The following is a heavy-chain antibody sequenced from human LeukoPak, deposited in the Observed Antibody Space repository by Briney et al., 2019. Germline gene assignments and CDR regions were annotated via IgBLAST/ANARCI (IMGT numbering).Heavy chain of an antibody. D-gene: IGHD6-19*01. CDR1: GFTSPNHW. V-gene: IGHV3-30*15. CDR2: ISYAGGNK. J-gene: IGHJ4*02. CDR3: ASTYTSGWSKPFDY. Sequence: PGGSLRLSCAGSGFTSPNHWITWVRQAPGKGLEWVAVISYAGGNKDYADSVRGRFTISRDNSKNTLYLQMSSLRAEDTAVYYCASTYTSGWSKPFDYWGQGTLVTVSS.